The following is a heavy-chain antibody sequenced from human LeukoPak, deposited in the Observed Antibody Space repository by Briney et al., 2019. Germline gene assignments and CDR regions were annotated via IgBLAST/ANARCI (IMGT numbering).Heavy chain of an antibody. D-gene: IGHD3-16*02. V-gene: IGHV3-53*01. CDR3: ARGLYDYVWGSYRYFDY. CDR2: IYSDDRA. J-gene: IGHJ4*02. Sequence: GGSLRLSCVASGFTVRRNVMSWVRQAPGKGLEWVSLIYSDDRAFYADSVKGRFTISRDNAKNSLYLQMNSLRAEDTALYYCARGLYDYVWGSYRYFDYWGQGALVTVSS. CDR1: GFTVRRNV.